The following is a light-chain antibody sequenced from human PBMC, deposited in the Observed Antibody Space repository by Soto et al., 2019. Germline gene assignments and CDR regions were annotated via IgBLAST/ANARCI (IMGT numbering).Light chain of an antibody. V-gene: IGLV2-23*02. CDR2: EVN. J-gene: IGLJ1*01. CDR1: SSDVGSYNL. Sequence: QSVLTQPASVSGSVGQSITISCTGTSSDVGSYNLVSWYQQYSGKAPKLLIYEVNKRPSGVSNRFSGSKSGNTASLTISGLQAEDEADYYCCSYAGIRVFGTGTKVTVL. CDR3: CSYAGIRV.